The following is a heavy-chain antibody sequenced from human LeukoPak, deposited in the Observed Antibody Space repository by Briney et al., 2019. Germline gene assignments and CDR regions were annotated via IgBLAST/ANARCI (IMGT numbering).Heavy chain of an antibody. CDR3: AKDTGWSLPDY. Sequence: PGGSLRLSCAASGFTFSTYGMHRVRQAPGKGPEWVAVIWHDGSNQYYADSVKGRFTISRDNSKNTLHLQMNSLRAEDTAVYYCAKDTGWSLPDYWGQGTLVTVSS. D-gene: IGHD6-19*01. CDR2: IWHDGSNQ. J-gene: IGHJ4*02. V-gene: IGHV3-33*06. CDR1: GFTFSTYG.